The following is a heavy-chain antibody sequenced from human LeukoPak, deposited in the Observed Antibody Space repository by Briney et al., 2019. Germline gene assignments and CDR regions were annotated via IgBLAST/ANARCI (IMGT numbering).Heavy chain of an antibody. CDR2: ISNIGGST. V-gene: IGHV3-23*01. J-gene: IGHJ4*02. Sequence: GASLRLSCADSGLTLSSFDMSWVRPAPGKGLEWVSSISNIGGSTYYADSVKGRFTISRDNSKNMVYLQMNSLRVEDTAVYYCAKVDYDFRSGYYFHWGQGTLVSVSS. D-gene: IGHD3-3*01. CDR1: GLTLSSFD. CDR3: AKVDYDFRSGYYFH.